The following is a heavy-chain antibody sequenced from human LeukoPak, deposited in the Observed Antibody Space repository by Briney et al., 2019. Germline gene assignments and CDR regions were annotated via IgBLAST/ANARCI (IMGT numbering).Heavy chain of an antibody. J-gene: IGHJ3*02. V-gene: IGHV3-48*01. D-gene: IGHD1-26*01. Sequence: GGSLRLSCAASGFTFSSYSMNWVRQAPGKGLEWVSYISSSSSTIYYADSVKGRFTISRDNAKNSLYLQMNSLRAEDTAVYYCARDLRGVGATVGYAFGIWGQGTMVTASS. CDR3: ARDLRGVGATVGYAFGI. CDR2: ISSSSSTI. CDR1: GFTFSSYS.